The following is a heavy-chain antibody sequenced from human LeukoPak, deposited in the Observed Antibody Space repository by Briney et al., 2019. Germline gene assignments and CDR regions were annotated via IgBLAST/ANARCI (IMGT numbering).Heavy chain of an antibody. CDR3: ARDWRELVSGEPFDY. Sequence: PGGSLRLSCAASGFTFSSYWMSWVRQAPGKGLEWVANIKQDGSEKYYVDSVKGRLTISRGNAKNSLYLQMNSLRAEDTAVYYCARDWRELVSGEPFDYWGQGTLVTVSS. D-gene: IGHD1-14*01. V-gene: IGHV3-7*01. J-gene: IGHJ4*02. CDR1: GFTFSSYW. CDR2: IKQDGSEK.